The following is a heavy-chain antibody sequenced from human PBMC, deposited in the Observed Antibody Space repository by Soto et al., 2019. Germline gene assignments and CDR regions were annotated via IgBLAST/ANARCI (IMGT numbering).Heavy chain of an antibody. D-gene: IGHD3-10*01. Sequence: PSETLSLTCAVSGYSINNGYYWGCIRQPPGKGLEWIGSIYHSDTYYNPSLKSRVTISVDTSKNQFSLRLTTVTAADTAVYYCARGGDTMVRGVIIFFYYGFDVWGQGTTVTVYS. CDR3: ARGGDTMVRGVIIFFYYGFDV. J-gene: IGHJ6*02. CDR2: IYHSDT. CDR1: GYSINNGYY. V-gene: IGHV4-38-2*01.